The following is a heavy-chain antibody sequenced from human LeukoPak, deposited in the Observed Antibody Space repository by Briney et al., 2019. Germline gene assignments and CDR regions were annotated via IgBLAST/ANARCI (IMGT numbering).Heavy chain of an antibody. Sequence: QPGGSLRLSCAASGFTFSYHAIHWVRQAPGKGLAWVAGISHDGTKKCFADSVKGRFTISRDNSKNTLYLQMNSLRAEDTAVYYCAKGPSFDFWSGYFLDYWGQGTLVTVSS. J-gene: IGHJ4*02. D-gene: IGHD3-3*01. CDR2: ISHDGTKK. CDR1: GFTFSYHA. V-gene: IGHV3-30*07. CDR3: AKGPSFDFWSGYFLDY.